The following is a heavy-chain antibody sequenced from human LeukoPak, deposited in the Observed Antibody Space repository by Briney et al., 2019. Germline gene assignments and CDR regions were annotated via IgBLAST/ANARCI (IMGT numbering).Heavy chain of an antibody. J-gene: IGHJ6*04. V-gene: IGHV3-21*01. Sequence: PGGSLRLSCAASGFTFSSYSMNWVRQAPGKGLEWVSLYYADSVKGRFTISRDNAKNSLYLQMNSLRAEDTAVYYCAELGITMIGGVWGKGTTVTISS. CDR1: GFTFSSYS. CDR3: AELGITMIGGV. D-gene: IGHD3-10*02.